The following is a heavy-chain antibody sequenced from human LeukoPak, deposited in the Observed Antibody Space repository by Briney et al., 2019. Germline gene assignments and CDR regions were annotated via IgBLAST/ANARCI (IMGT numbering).Heavy chain of an antibody. CDR2: ISGSGGST. V-gene: IGHV3-23*01. CDR3: ARDPDYDSSGYQPGVFDY. Sequence: GGSLRLSCAASGFTFSSYAMSWVRQAPGKGLEWVSAISGSGGSTYYADSVKGRFTISRDNSKNTLYLQMNSLRAEDTAVYYCARDPDYDSSGYQPGVFDYWGQGTLVTVSS. J-gene: IGHJ4*02. CDR1: GFTFSSYA. D-gene: IGHD3-22*01.